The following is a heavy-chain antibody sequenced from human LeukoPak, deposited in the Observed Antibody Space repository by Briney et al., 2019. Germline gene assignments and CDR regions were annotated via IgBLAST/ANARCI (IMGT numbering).Heavy chain of an antibody. CDR2: IYTSGST. CDR3: ARLGLVTGVPFDY. J-gene: IGHJ4*02. Sequence: SETLSLTCTVSGGSISSGSYYWSWIRQPAGKGLEWIGRIYTSGSTNYNPSLKSRVTISVDTSKNQFSLKLSSVTAADTAVYYCARLGLVTGVPFDYWGQGTLVTVSS. CDR1: GGSISSGSYY. D-gene: IGHD7-27*01. V-gene: IGHV4-61*02.